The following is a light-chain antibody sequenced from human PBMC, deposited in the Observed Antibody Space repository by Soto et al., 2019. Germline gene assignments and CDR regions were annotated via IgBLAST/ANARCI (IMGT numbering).Light chain of an antibody. V-gene: IGLV1-47*02. Sequence: QSVLTQPPSASGTPGQSVTISCSGSSSNIGSNYVYWYQQLPGTAPKLLIYSNNQRPSAVPDRFSGSKSGTSASLAISGLRSADEADYYCEAWDDILSGRVFGTGTKVPVL. CDR1: SSNIGSNY. J-gene: IGLJ1*01. CDR2: SNN. CDR3: EAWDDILSGRV.